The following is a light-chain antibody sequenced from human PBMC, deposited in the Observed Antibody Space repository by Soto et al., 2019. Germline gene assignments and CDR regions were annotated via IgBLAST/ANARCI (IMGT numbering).Light chain of an antibody. CDR1: QSVSVTS. CDR3: QQYGGSPFT. J-gene: IGKJ3*01. V-gene: IGKV3-20*01. CDR2: AAS. Sequence: EIVLTQSPGTLSLSPGERATLSCRASQSVSVTSLAWYQQKGGQAPRLLIYAASTRATGVPDRFSGSGSGTDFALTISGLKTENFAVYYCQQYGGSPFTFGPGTKVDIK.